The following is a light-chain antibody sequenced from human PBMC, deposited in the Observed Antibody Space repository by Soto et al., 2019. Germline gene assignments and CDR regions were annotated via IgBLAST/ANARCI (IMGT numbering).Light chain of an antibody. J-gene: IGKJ2*01. CDR3: QQYRTSPPMYT. V-gene: IGKV3-20*01. CDR1: QSVSSRY. CDR2: ATS. Sequence: EIVLTQSPGTLSLSPGETAALSCRASQSVSSRYLAWYQQKSGQAPRLLIYATSSRATDIPDRFIGYGSGTDFTLTISGLEPEDFAVYYCQQYRTSPPMYTFGQGTKLEIK.